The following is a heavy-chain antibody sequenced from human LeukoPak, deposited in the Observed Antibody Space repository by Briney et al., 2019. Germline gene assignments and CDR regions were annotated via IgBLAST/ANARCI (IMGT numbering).Heavy chain of an antibody. CDR3: AGIVVVPAAALGLDAFDI. V-gene: IGHV4-39*01. Sequence: SETLSLTCTVSSGSISSSSYYWRWIRQPPGKGLEWIGSIYYSGSTYYNPSLKSRVTISVDTSKNQFSLKLSSVTAADTAVYYCAGIVVVPAAALGLDAFDIWGQGTMVTVSS. CDR1: SGSISSSSYY. J-gene: IGHJ3*02. CDR2: IYYSGST. D-gene: IGHD2-2*01.